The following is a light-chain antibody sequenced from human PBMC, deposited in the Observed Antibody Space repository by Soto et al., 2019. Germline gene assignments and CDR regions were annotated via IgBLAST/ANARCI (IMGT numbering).Light chain of an antibody. J-gene: IGLJ2*01. V-gene: IGLV2-11*01. Sequence: QSALTQPRSVSGAPGQSVTISCTGTRSDVGGYNYVSWYQQHPGKAPKLMIYDVSKRPSGVPDRFSGSKSGNTASLTISGLQAEDEADYYCYSYAGSYSLFGGGTKVTVL. CDR1: RSDVGGYNY. CDR3: YSYAGSYSL. CDR2: DVS.